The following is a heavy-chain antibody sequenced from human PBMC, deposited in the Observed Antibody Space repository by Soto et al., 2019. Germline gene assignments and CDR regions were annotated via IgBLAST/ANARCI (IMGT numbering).Heavy chain of an antibody. J-gene: IGHJ6*02. V-gene: IGHV3-21*01. CDR2: ISSSSSYI. CDR1: GFPFSTYS. D-gene: IGHD3-22*01. CDR3: ARYDSSGYYWPYYYYGMDV. Sequence: SLRLSCAASGFPFSTYSMNWVRQAPGKGLEWVSSISSSSSYIYYADSVMGRFTISRDNAKNSLYLQMNSLRAEDTAVYYCARYDSSGYYWPYYYYGMDVWGQGTTVTVSS.